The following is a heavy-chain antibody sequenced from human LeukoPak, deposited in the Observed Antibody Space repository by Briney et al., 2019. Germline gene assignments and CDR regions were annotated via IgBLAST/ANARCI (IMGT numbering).Heavy chain of an antibody. CDR1: GFTFSDYY. Sequence: PGGSLRLSCAASGFTFSDYYMSWVRQAPGKGLEWLSYISGTGNTIYYADSVKGRFTISRDNAKNSLYLHVTSLRAEDTAVYYCAGDRLFGRYLGNWFDPWGQGTLVTVSS. CDR2: ISGTGNTI. D-gene: IGHD3-10*02. V-gene: IGHV3-11*01. CDR3: AGDRLFGRYLGNWFDP. J-gene: IGHJ5*02.